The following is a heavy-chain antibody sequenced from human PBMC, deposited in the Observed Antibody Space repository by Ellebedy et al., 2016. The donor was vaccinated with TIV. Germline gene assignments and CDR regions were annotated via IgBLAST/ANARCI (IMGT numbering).Heavy chain of an antibody. J-gene: IGHJ3*02. CDR3: VKRSSGYDLSSDAFDI. D-gene: IGHD5-12*01. CDR1: GFTFSSYA. CDR2: ISSNGGST. V-gene: IGHV3-64D*06. Sequence: GGSLRLXXSASGFTFSSYAMHWVRQAPGKGLEYVSAISSNGGSTYYADSVKGRFTISRDNSKNTLYLQMSSLRAEDTAVYYCVKRSSGYDLSSDAFDIWGQGTMVTVSS.